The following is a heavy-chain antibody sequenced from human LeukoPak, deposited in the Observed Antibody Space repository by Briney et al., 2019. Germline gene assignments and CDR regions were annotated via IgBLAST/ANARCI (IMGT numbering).Heavy chain of an antibody. CDR2: INHSGST. V-gene: IGHV4-34*01. D-gene: IGHD6-13*01. Sequence: KPPETLSLTCAVYGGSFSGYYWSWIRQPPGKGLEWIGEINHSGSTNYNPSLKSRVTISVDTSKNQFSLKLSSVTAADTAVYYCARVRGIHSSSWYFDYWGQGTLVTVSS. CDR3: ARVRGIHSSSWYFDY. CDR1: GGSFSGYY. J-gene: IGHJ4*02.